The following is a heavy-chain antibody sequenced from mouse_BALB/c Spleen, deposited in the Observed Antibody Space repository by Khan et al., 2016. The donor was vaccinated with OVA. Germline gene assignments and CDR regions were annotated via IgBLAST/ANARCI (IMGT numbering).Heavy chain of an antibody. CDR1: GYTFINYW. CDR3: ARRGLRLDFDY. Sequence: QIQLVQSGAELAKPGASVKMSCKASGYTFINYWILWVKQRPGQGLEWIGYINPSTGYTEYNQNFKDKATLTADKSSSTAYMQLRSLTSEDSAVYYCARRGLRLDFDYWGQGTTLTVSS. V-gene: IGHV1-7*01. D-gene: IGHD1-1*01. J-gene: IGHJ2*01. CDR2: INPSTGYT.